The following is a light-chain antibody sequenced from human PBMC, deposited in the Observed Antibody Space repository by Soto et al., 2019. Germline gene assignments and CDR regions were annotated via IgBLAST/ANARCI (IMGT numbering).Light chain of an antibody. CDR2: DTS. J-gene: IGKJ4*01. CDR1: QDGSSR. V-gene: IGKV1-12*01. CDR3: QQDNSFPRT. Sequence: DIQMTQSPSSVSASVGDRVTITCRASQDGSSRLAWYQQRPGEAPKLLIYDTSTLQSGVPLRFRGSGSGTEFTLTIDSLQPEDFEPYHCQQDNSFPRTFRGETTVEIK.